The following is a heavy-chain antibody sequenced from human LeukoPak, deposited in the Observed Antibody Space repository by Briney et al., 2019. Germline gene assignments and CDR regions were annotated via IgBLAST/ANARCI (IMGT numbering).Heavy chain of an antibody. D-gene: IGHD6-6*01. Sequence: SETLSLTCTVSGGSISSGSYYWGWIRQPPGKGLEWIGSIYYSGSTYYNPSLKSRVTISVDTSKNQFSLRLSSVTAADTAVYYCARTRGGIAARLVGYWGQGTLVTVSS. CDR3: ARTRGGIAARLVGY. CDR1: GGSISSGSYY. J-gene: IGHJ4*02. V-gene: IGHV4-39*07. CDR2: IYYSGST.